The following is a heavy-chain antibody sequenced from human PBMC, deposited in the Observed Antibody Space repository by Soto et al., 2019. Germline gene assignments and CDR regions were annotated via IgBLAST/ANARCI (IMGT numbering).Heavy chain of an antibody. D-gene: IGHD1-26*01. CDR3: ARGGGAPHFDK. Sequence: PSQTLSLTGTVSGGSDSSGLSYWSWNRQSPGKGLEWIGYIYNSGSTTYKPTRKSRASISVDTSKTQFSLKLSSVPAADTGVYYCARGGGAPHFDKWGQGTLLTVSS. CDR1: GGSDSSGLSY. J-gene: IGHJ4*02. V-gene: IGHV4-61*01. CDR2: IYNSGST.